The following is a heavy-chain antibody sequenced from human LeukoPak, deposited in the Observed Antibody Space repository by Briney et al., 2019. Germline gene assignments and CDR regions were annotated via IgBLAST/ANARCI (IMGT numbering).Heavy chain of an antibody. D-gene: IGHD6-19*01. CDR2: ISGNGVST. Sequence: PGWSLRLSCAASGFTFNTYAMHWVRQAPGKGLEYVSAISGNGVSTYYANSVKGRFTISRDNSKNTLYLQMGSLRTEDMAVYYCARAPSSGWYDYWGQGTLVTVSS. V-gene: IGHV3-64*01. CDR1: GFTFNTYA. J-gene: IGHJ4*02. CDR3: ARAPSSGWYDY.